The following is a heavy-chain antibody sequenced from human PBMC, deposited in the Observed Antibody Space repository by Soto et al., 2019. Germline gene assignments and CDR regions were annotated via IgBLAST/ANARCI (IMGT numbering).Heavy chain of an antibody. CDR1: GSTFSSYA. V-gene: IGHV1-69*13. D-gene: IGHD3-22*01. Sequence: ASVKVSCKASGSTFSSYAISWVRQAPGQGLEWMGGIIPIFGTANYAQKFQGRVTITADESTSTAYMELSSLRSEDTAVYYCARLLYYYDSSAQPRAFDIWGQGTMVTVSS. J-gene: IGHJ3*02. CDR2: IIPIFGTA. CDR3: ARLLYYYDSSAQPRAFDI.